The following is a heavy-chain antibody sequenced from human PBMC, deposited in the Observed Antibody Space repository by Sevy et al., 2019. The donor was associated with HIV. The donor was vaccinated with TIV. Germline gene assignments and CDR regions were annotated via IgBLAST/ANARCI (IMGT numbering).Heavy chain of an antibody. J-gene: IGHJ4*02. CDR3: ARAYCSGGRCYSLAY. D-gene: IGHD2-15*01. V-gene: IGHV1-18*01. CDR1: GYTFITYR. CDR2: ISPHNGDT. Sequence: ASVKVSCKVSGYTFITYRITWVRQAPGQGLEWMGWISPHNGDTNYAQKLQGRVTMITDTSANTAYMEVRGLRYDDTAVHYCARAYCSGGRCYSLAYWGQGTLVTVSS.